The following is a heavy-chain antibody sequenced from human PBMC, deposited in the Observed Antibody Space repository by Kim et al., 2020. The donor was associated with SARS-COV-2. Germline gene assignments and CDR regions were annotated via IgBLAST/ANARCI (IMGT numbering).Heavy chain of an antibody. Sequence: SVKVSCKASGGTFSSYAISWVRQAPGQGLEWMGGIIPIFGTANYAQKFQGRVTITADESTSTAYMELSSLRSEYTAVYYCAREHKIAAAGTLDYWGQGTLVTVSS. CDR1: GGTFSSYA. CDR3: AREHKIAAAGTLDY. D-gene: IGHD6-13*01. V-gene: IGHV1-69*13. J-gene: IGHJ4*02. CDR2: IIPIFGTA.